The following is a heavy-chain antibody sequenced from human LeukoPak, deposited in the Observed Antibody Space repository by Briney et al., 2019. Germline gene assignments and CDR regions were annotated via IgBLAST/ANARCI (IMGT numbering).Heavy chain of an antibody. CDR1: GFTFSSYS. CDR2: ISSSSSYI. Sequence: KSGGSLRLSCAASGFTFSSYSMNWVRQAPGKGLEWVSSISSSSSYIYYADSVKGRFTISRDNAKNSLCLQMNSLRAEDTAVYYCARHCSSTSCHRGAFDIWGQGTMVTVSS. V-gene: IGHV3-21*01. J-gene: IGHJ3*02. CDR3: ARHCSSTSCHRGAFDI. D-gene: IGHD2-2*01.